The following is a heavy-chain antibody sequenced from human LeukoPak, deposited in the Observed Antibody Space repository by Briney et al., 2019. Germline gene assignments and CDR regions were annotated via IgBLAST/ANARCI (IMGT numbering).Heavy chain of an antibody. CDR1: GITVSNNY. Sequence: GGSLRLSCAVSGITVSNNYMSWVRQAPGKGLEWISVIQSGGSTDYADSVKGRFIVSRDNYKNTVFLQMNSQRAEDTAMYYCARASGGYWGQGTLVTVSS. D-gene: IGHD3-16*01. J-gene: IGHJ4*02. CDR2: IQSGGST. CDR3: ARASGGY. V-gene: IGHV3-66*01.